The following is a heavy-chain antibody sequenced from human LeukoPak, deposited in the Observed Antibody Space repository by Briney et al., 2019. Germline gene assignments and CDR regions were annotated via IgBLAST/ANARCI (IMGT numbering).Heavy chain of an antibody. CDR2: ISTSGIST. CDR1: GFTFSSCA. V-gene: IGHV3-23*01. Sequence: GGSLRLSCAASGFTFSSCAMSWVRQAPGKGLEWVSAISTSGISTYYADSVKGRFTISRDNSKNTLYLQMNSLRAEDTAVYYCARDEGYLDYWGQGTLVTASS. CDR3: ARDEGYLDY. J-gene: IGHJ4*02.